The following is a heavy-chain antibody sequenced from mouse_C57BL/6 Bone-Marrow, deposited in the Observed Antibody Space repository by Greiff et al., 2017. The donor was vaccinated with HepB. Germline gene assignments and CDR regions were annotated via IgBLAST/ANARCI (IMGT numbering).Heavy chain of an antibody. D-gene: IGHD2-5*01. CDR1: GYTFTSYW. J-gene: IGHJ3*01. CDR3: AREGAYYSNWSY. CDR2: IDPSDSYT. Sequence: VKLMESGAELVMPGASVKLSCKASGYTFTSYWMHWVKQRPGQGLEWIGEIDPSDSYTNYNQKFKGKSTLTVDKSSSTAYMQLSSLTSEDSAVYYCAREGAYYSNWSYWGQGTLVTVSA. V-gene: IGHV1-69*01.